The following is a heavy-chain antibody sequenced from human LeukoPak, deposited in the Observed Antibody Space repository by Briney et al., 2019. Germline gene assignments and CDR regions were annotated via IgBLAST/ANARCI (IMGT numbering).Heavy chain of an antibody. V-gene: IGHV3-64D*06. CDR1: GFTFTNYP. CDR3: VKADRDYGGNSVFDY. J-gene: IGHJ4*02. D-gene: IGHD4-23*01. CDR2: ISSNGIST. Sequence: GGSLRLSCSASGFTFTNYPMHWVRQAPGKGLEFVSSISSNGISTYYADSVKGRFTISRDNSKNTLYLQMSSLRAEDTAVYYCVKADRDYGGNSVFDYWGQGTLVTVSS.